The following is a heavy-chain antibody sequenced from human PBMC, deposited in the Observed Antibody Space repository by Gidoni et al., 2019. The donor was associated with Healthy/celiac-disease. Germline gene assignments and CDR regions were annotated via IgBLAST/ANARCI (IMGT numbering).Heavy chain of an antibody. V-gene: IGHV3-30*01. J-gene: IGHJ4*02. CDR3: ARGGYSSSWLVDY. D-gene: IGHD6-13*01. CDR2: ISHDGSNK. Sequence: QVQLVESGGGVVQPGRSLRLSCAASGLTFSSYAMHWVRQAPGKGLEWVAVISHDGSNKYYADSVKGRFTISIDNSKNTLYLQMNSLRAEDTAVYYCARGGYSSSWLVDYWGQGTLVTVSS. CDR1: GLTFSSYA.